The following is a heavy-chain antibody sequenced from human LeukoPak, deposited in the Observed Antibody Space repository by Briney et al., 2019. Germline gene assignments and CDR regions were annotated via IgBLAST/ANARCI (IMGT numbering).Heavy chain of an antibody. J-gene: IGHJ3*02. CDR1: GYTFTSYY. D-gene: IGHD2-15*01. CDR2: INPSGSST. Sequence: GASVKVSCKASGYTFTSYYMHWVRQAPGQGLEWIALINPSGSSTSYAQKFKGRVTMTRDTSTSTVYMQLSSLRSEDTAVYYCARGLLGGVAFDIWGQGTMVTVSS. V-gene: IGHV1-46*03. CDR3: ARGLLGGVAFDI.